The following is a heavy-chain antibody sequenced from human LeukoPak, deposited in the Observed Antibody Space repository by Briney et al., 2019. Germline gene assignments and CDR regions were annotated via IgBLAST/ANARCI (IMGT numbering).Heavy chain of an antibody. Sequence: ASVTVSCKASGYTFIDYYMQWVRQAPGQGLEWMGRINPKSGGTNYAQKFQGRVTMTRDTSISTAYMELSRLTSDDTAVYYCARESSGWYYIDYWGQGTLVTVSS. CDR3: ARESSGWYYIDY. V-gene: IGHV1-2*06. CDR1: GYTFIDYY. J-gene: IGHJ4*02. D-gene: IGHD6-19*01. CDR2: INPKSGGT.